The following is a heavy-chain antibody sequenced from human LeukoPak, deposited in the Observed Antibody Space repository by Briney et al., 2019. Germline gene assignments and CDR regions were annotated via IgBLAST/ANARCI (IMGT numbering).Heavy chain of an antibody. CDR3: ARDRGEGYYFDY. CDR2: INPSGGST. V-gene: IGHV1-46*01. CDR1: GYSFTSYY. Sequence: ASVKVSCKTSGYSFTSYYMHWVRQAPGQGLEWMGGINPSGGSTSYAQKFQGRLTMTRDTSTSTVYMELSSLRSEDTAVYYCARDRGEGYYFDYWGQGTLVTVSS. D-gene: IGHD3-10*01. J-gene: IGHJ4*02.